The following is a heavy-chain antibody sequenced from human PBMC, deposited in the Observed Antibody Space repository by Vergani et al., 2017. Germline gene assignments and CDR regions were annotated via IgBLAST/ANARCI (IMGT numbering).Heavy chain of an antibody. CDR2: ISAYNGNT. J-gene: IGHJ4*02. CDR3: ARSRIVRATSPFDY. D-gene: IGHD1-26*01. CDR1: GYTFTSYG. V-gene: IGHV1-18*01. Sequence: QVQLVQSGAEVKKPGASVKVSCKASGYTFTSYGISWVRQAPGQGLRWMGWISAYNGNTNYAQKRQGRVTMTTDTSTSTAYMELRSLRAADTAVYYCARSRIVRATSPFDYWGQGTLVTVSS.